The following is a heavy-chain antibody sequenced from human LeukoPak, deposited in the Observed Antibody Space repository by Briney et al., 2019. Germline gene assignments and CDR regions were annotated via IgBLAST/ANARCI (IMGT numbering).Heavy chain of an antibody. V-gene: IGHV4-39*07. J-gene: IGHJ4*02. D-gene: IGHD1-26*01. CDR2: IYYSGST. CDR3: AREILVGATRSVDY. Sequence: KTSETLSLTCTVSGGSISSSYSYWGWIRQPPGKGLEWIGNIYYSGSTYYNPSLKSRATISVDTSKNQFSLKLSSVTAADTAVYYCAREILVGATRSVDYWGQGTLVTVSS. CDR1: GGSISSSYSY.